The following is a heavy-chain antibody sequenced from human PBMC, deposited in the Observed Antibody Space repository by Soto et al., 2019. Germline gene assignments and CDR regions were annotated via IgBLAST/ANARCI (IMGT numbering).Heavy chain of an antibody. Sequence: GGPLRLSCAASGFTFSSYWMSWVRQAPGKGLEWVANIKQDGSEKYYVDSVKGRFTISRDNAKNSLYLQMNSLRAEDTAVYYCARAESSSAEDDYYYYYYMDVWGKGTTVTVSS. J-gene: IGHJ6*03. V-gene: IGHV3-7*01. CDR3: ARAESSSAEDDYYYYYYMDV. CDR1: GFTFSSYW. D-gene: IGHD6-6*01. CDR2: IKQDGSEK.